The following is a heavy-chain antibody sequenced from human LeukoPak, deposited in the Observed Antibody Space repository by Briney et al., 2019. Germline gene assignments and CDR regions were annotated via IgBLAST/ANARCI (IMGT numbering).Heavy chain of an antibody. V-gene: IGHV3-74*01. Sequence: GGSLRLSCAASGFTFSSYWMHWVRQAPGKGLVWVSRINNDGSSTAYADSVKGRFTISRDNAKNMLYLQMNSLRAEDTAVYYCARDSFVTISGGWNWFDPWGQGTLVTVSS. CDR3: ARDSFVTISGGWNWFDP. CDR2: INNDGSST. CDR1: GFTFSSYW. J-gene: IGHJ5*02. D-gene: IGHD3-3*01.